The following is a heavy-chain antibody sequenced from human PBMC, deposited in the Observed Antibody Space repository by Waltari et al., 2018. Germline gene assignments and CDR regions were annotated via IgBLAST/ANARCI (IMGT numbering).Heavy chain of an antibody. CDR1: GFTFSSYA. CDR2: ISYDGSNK. Sequence: QVQLVESGGGVVQPGRSLRLSCAASGFTFSSYAMHWVRQAPGKGLEWVAVISYDGSNKYKADSVKGRFTSSRDNSKNTLYLQMNSLRAEDTAVYYCARGMVRGYSSVGPDVDWFDPWGQGTLVTVSS. V-gene: IGHV3-30-3*01. D-gene: IGHD3-10*01. CDR3: ARGMVRGYSSVGPDVDWFDP. J-gene: IGHJ5*02.